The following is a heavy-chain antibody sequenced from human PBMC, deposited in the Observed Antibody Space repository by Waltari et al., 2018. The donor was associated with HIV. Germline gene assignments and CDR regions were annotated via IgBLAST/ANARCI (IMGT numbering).Heavy chain of an antibody. CDR1: GCTCSNYC. V-gene: IGHV3-74*01. CDR3: ARDRSGYSDN. J-gene: IGHJ4*02. D-gene: IGHD3-3*01. Sequence: EVQRVESGGGLVQPVGSMRLTCVASGCTCSNYCRHWVRQVPGEGLVWVSRIDEDGRITNYEDSVKGRFTTSSDNAKDPLWLQLNSLRAEDTAIYYCARDRSGYSDNWGQGTLVTVSS. CDR2: IDEDGRIT.